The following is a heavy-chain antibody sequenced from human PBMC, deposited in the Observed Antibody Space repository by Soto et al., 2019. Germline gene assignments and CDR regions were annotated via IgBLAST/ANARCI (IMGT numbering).Heavy chain of an antibody. Sequence: GGSLRLSCAASGFTFSSYWMHWVRQAPGKGLVWVSRINSDGSSTSYADSVKGRFTISRDNAKNTLYLKMNSLRAEDTAVYYCARWDPMVRGVMDYYYYYGMDVWGQGTTVTVSS. D-gene: IGHD3-10*01. J-gene: IGHJ6*02. CDR1: GFTFSSYW. CDR3: ARWDPMVRGVMDYYYYYGMDV. CDR2: INSDGSST. V-gene: IGHV3-74*01.